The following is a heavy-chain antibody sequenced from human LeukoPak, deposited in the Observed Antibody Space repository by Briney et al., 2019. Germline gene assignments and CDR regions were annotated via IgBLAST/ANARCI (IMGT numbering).Heavy chain of an antibody. CDR1: GYTFTSYD. J-gene: IGHJ4*02. CDR2: MNPNSGNT. Sequence: GASVKVSCKASGYTFTSYDINWVRQATGQGLEWMGWMNPNSGNTGYAQKFQGRVTMTRNTSISTAYMELSSLRSEDTAVYYCAGGYYDFWSGYRPFDSWGQGTLVTVSS. D-gene: IGHD3-3*01. V-gene: IGHV1-8*01. CDR3: AGGYYDFWSGYRPFDS.